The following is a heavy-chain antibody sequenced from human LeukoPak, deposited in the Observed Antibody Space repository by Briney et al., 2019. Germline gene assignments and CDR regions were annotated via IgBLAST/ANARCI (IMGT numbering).Heavy chain of an antibody. CDR3: AKDRDGYNKWNHAFDI. J-gene: IGHJ3*02. Sequence: GGSLRLSCAASGFTFDDYGMSWVRQAPGKGLEWVSGITWNGGSTGYADSVKGRFTISRDNAKNSLYLQMNSLRAEDTAVYYCAKDRDGYNKWNHAFDIWGQGTMVTVSS. CDR1: GFTFDDYG. CDR2: ITWNGGST. V-gene: IGHV3-20*04. D-gene: IGHD5-24*01.